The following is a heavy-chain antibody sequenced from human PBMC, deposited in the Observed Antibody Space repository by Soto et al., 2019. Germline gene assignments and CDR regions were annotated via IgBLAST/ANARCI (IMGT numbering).Heavy chain of an antibody. V-gene: IGHV3-23*01. Sequence: GGSLRLSCAASGFTFVDYAMSWVRQAPGKGLEWVATISTAGHSTFSADSVKGRFTISRDNAKNTLYLQMNSLRAEDTAVYYCARRIGGYYDSSGYYLDDAFDIWGQGTMVTVSS. CDR3: ARRIGGYYDSSGYYLDDAFDI. D-gene: IGHD3-22*01. J-gene: IGHJ3*02. CDR2: ISTAGHST. CDR1: GFTFVDYA.